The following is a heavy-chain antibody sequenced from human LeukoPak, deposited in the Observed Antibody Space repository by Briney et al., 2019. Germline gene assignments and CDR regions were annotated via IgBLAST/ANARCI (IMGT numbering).Heavy chain of an antibody. CDR3: GRTLKAGWGENSGVDV. V-gene: IGHV3-72*01. CDR1: VFTFSHHY. Sequence: GVSLRLSCAASVFTFSHHYMQCVRQAPGKGLEWVTRSRNRFRSYTTEYAASVKGRFTISRDASNNYLYLQMDSLKTDATAVYYWGRTLKAGWGENSGVDVWGQGTTVTVSS. CDR2: SRNRFRSYTT. D-gene: IGHD3-16*01. J-gene: IGHJ6*02.